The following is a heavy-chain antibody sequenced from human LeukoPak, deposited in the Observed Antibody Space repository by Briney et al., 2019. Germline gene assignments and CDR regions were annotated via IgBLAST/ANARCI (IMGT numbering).Heavy chain of an antibody. V-gene: IGHV3-7*03. J-gene: IGHJ4*02. CDR2: IKQDGGEK. CDR1: GFTFSSYW. D-gene: IGHD1-7*01. CDR3: AKDLLYNWNYGGYFDY. Sequence: PGGSLRLSCAASGFTFSSYWMSWVRQTPGKGLEWVANIKQDGGEKYYVDSVKGRFTISRDNAKNSLYLQMNSLRAEDTAVYYCAKDLLYNWNYGGYFDYWGQGTLVTVSS.